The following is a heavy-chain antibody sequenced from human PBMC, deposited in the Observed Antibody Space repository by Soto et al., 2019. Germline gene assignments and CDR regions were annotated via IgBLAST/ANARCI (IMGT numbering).Heavy chain of an antibody. CDR2: ISWNSGSI. Sequence: EVQLVESGGGLVQPGRSLRLSCAASGFTFDDYAMHWVRQAPGKGLEWVSGISWNSGSIGYADSVKGRFTISRDNAKNSLYLQMNSLRAEDTALYYCARLGLVVVVAATSPGYDYWGQGTLVTVSS. D-gene: IGHD2-15*01. V-gene: IGHV3-9*01. CDR3: ARLGLVVVVAATSPGYDY. CDR1: GFTFDDYA. J-gene: IGHJ4*02.